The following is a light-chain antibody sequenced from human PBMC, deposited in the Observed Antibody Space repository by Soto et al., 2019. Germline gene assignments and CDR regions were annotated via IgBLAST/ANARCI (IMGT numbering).Light chain of an antibody. CDR2: DAT. CDR1: QGISSY. J-gene: IGKJ1*01. Sequence: AIQLTQSPSSLSASVGDRVTITCRASQGISSYLAWYKQKPGKAPKLLIHDATSLESGVPSRLSGSASGTEFTLTISSLPPDDSATYYCQQYSSHWTFAQGTKVDIK. V-gene: IGKV1-13*02. CDR3: QQYSSHWT.